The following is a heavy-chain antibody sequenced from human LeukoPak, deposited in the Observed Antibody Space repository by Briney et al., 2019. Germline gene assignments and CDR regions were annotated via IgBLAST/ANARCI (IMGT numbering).Heavy chain of an antibody. Sequence: ASVKVSCKASGYTFTSYYMHWVRQAPGQGLEWMGIINPSGGSTTYAQKFQGRVTMTRDTSTTTVYMELSSLRSEDTAVYYCAGDLEGSKYGMHVWGQGTPVTVSS. J-gene: IGHJ6*02. CDR2: INPSGGST. D-gene: IGHD1-1*01. CDR1: GYTFTSYY. V-gene: IGHV1-46*01. CDR3: AGDLEGSKYGMHV.